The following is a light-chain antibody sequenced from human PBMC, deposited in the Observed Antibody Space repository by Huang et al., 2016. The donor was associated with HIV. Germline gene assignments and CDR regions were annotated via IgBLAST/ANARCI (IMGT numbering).Light chain of an antibody. CDR2: GAS. CDR3: QQDYNTPKT. Sequence: DIQMAQSPSSLSASVGDTVTITCRASQSISSDLNWYQQKPGKAPKLLIDGASSLQSGVPSRFSGSGSGTDFTLTISSLQPEDSATYYCQQDYNTPKTFGQGTKVEIK. V-gene: IGKV1-39*01. J-gene: IGKJ1*01. CDR1: QSISSD.